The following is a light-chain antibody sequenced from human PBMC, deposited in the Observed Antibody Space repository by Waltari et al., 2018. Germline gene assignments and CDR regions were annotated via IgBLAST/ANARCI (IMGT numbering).Light chain of an antibody. CDR2: SAS. CDR3: QQRKSYPRT. CDR1: QGISNA. V-gene: IGKV1-17*01. Sequence: DIQMTQSPSSLSASVGDKVTITCRASQGISNALAWYQQRPGKGPKLLIYSASNLHSGVPSRFSGSGSGTDFTLSISSLQPEDFAVYYCQQRKSYPRTFGQGTKVEIK. J-gene: IGKJ1*01.